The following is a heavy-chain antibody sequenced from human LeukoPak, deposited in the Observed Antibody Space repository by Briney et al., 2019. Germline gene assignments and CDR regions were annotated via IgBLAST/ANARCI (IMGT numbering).Heavy chain of an antibody. V-gene: IGHV3-49*03. CDR2: IRSKAYGGTT. CDR1: GFTFGDYA. CDR3: TRAGFLEWLADY. Sequence: PGGSLRLSCTASGFTFGDYAMSWFRQAPGKGLEWVGFIRSKAYGGTTEYAASVKGGFTISRDDSKSIAYLQMNSLKTEDTAVYYCTRAGFLEWLADYWGQGTLVTVSS. J-gene: IGHJ4*02. D-gene: IGHD3-3*01.